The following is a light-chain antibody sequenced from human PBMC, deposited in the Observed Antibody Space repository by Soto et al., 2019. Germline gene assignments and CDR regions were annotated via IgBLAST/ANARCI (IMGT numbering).Light chain of an antibody. CDR1: NSGLGSYSI. V-gene: IGLV2-23*01. CDR3: CSYAGDYMFV. CDR2: EGT. Sequence: QSVLTQPASVSGSPGQSITISCTGTNSGLGSYSIVSWFQQHPGKVPNVMIYEGTKRPSWVSDRFSGSKSYNTASLTISGLQAEDEGDYYCCSYAGDYMFVFGTGTKVTVL. J-gene: IGLJ1*01.